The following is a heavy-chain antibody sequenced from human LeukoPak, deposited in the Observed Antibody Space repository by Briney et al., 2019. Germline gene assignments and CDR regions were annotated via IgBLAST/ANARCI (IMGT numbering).Heavy chain of an antibody. CDR2: INHSGST. CDR3: ARLTSSGWYFRHGMDV. J-gene: IGHJ6*02. V-gene: IGHV4-34*01. Sequence: SETLSLTCAVYGGSFSGYYWSWIRQPPGKGLEWIGEINHSGSTNYNPSLKSRVTISVDTSKNHFSLKLSSVTAADTAVYYCARLTSSGWYFRHGMDVWGQGTTVTVSS. D-gene: IGHD6-19*01. CDR1: GGSFSGYY.